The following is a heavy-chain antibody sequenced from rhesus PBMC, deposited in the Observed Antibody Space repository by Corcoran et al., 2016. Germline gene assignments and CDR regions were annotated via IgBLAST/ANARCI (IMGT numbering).Heavy chain of an antibody. Sequence: QVQLQESGPGLVKPLETLSLTCAVSGGSFTSTYGSWCRQPPGKGLEWLGRIYGSSGRTSYNPSHTSRVTISTDTSKDQFSLKLSSVTAADTAVYYCARAVAAGRDDAFDFWGQGLRVTVSS. J-gene: IGHJ3*01. CDR3: ARAVAAGRDDAFDF. V-gene: IGHV4-147*01. D-gene: IGHD6-13*01. CDR1: GGSFTSTY. CDR2: IYGSSGRT.